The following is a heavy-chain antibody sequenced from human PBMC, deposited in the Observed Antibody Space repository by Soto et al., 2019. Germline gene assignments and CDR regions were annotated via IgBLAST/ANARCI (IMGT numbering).Heavy chain of an antibody. D-gene: IGHD1-1*01. CDR1: GYTFTNYG. CDR3: ARGRYGDY. Sequence: QVHLVQSGAEVKKPGASVKVSCKASGYTFTNYGITWVRQAPGQGLEWMGWISAHNGNTDYAQKLQGRVIVTRDTSTSTAYMERRSLISDDTAVYYCARGRYGDYWGQGALVTVSS. J-gene: IGHJ4*02. V-gene: IGHV1-18*01. CDR2: ISAHNGNT.